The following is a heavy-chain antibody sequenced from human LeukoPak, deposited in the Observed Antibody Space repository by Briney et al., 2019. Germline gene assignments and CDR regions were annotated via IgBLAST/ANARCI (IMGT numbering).Heavy chain of an antibody. Sequence: PSETLSLTCTVSGGSISSYYWSWIRQPPGKGLEWIGYIYTRGSTNYNPSLKSRVTLSVDTSKNQFSLKLSSVTAADTAVYYCARLLPQRIAAAGPFDYWAREPWSPSPQ. CDR2: IYTRGST. CDR1: GGSISSYY. CDR3: ARLLPQRIAAAGPFDY. D-gene: IGHD6-13*01. J-gene: IGHJ4*02. V-gene: IGHV4-4*09.